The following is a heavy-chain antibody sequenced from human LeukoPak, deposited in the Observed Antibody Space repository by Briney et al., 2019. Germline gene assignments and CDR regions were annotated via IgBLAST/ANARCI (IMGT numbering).Heavy chain of an antibody. J-gene: IGHJ4*02. CDR2: IYYSGST. CDR1: GGSISSGGYY. V-gene: IGHV4-31*03. Sequence: PSGTLSLTCTVSGGSISSGGYYWSWIRQHPGKGLEWIGYIYYSGSTYYNPSLKSRVTISVDTSKNQFSLKLSSVTAADTAVYYCASCQNYDILTGSIWHYFDYWGQGTLVTVSS. CDR3: ASCQNYDILTGSIWHYFDY. D-gene: IGHD3-9*01.